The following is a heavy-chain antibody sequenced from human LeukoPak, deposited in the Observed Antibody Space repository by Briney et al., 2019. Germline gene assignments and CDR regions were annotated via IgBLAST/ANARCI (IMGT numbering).Heavy chain of an antibody. CDR1: GYTFSDYY. J-gene: IGHJ6*03. CDR2: ISAYNGNT. V-gene: IGHV1-18*04. Sequence: GASVKVSCKTSGYTFSDYYIHWIRQAPGQGLEWMGWISAYNGNTNYAQKLQGRVTMTTDTSTSTAYMELRSLRSDDTAVYYCARAGLAARLGGNMDVWGKGTTVTVSS. CDR3: ARAGLAARLGGNMDV. D-gene: IGHD6-6*01.